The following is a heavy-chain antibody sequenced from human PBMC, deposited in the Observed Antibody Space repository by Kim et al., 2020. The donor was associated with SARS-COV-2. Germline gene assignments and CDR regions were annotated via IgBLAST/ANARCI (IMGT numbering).Heavy chain of an antibody. CDR2: IYPGDSDT. D-gene: IGHD2-21*02. CDR3: ARQYCGGDSYYYYYYGMDV. CDR1: GYSFTSYW. V-gene: IGHV5-51*01. Sequence: GESLKISCKGSGYSFTSYWIGWVRQMPGKGLEWMGIIYPGDSDTRYSPSFQGQVTISADKSISTAYLQWSSLKASDTAMYYCARQYCGGDSYYYYYYGMDVWGQGTTVTVSS. J-gene: IGHJ6*02.